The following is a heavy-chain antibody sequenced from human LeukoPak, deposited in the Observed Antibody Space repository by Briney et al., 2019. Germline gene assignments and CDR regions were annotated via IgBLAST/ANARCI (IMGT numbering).Heavy chain of an antibody. Sequence: NAGGSLRLSCAASGFTFNTFNMNWVRHAPGKGLEWVSHISRGDDYIYYADSVKGRFTTSRDNAKNSLSLQLNSLRVEDTAVYYCARGHDGVLAGSERWTPDCWGQGTLVTVSS. V-gene: IGHV3-21*01. CDR1: GFTFNTFN. CDR2: ISRGDDYI. J-gene: IGHJ4*02. CDR3: ARGHDGVLAGSERWTPDC. D-gene: IGHD3-9*01.